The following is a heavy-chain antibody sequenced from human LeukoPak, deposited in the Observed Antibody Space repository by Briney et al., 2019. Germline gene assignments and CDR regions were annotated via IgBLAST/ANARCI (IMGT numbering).Heavy chain of an antibody. V-gene: IGHV3-23*01. CDR1: GFTFSSYA. Sequence: GGSLRLSCAASGFTFSSYAMDWVRQAPGKGLEWVSAISSGGSRTYFADSVKGRFTSSRDNSKNTLYLEMNSLRAEDTAVYYCAVDCSSTTCYGQSAFDIWGQGTMVTVSS. CDR2: ISSGGSRT. D-gene: IGHD2-2*01. CDR3: AVDCSSTTCYGQSAFDI. J-gene: IGHJ3*02.